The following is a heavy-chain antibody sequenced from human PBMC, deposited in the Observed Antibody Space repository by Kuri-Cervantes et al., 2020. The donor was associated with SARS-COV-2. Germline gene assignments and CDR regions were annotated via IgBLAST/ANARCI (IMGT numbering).Heavy chain of an antibody. CDR1: GGSISSGDYY. D-gene: IGHD2-2*01. V-gene: IGHV4-31*03. Sequence: SETLSLTCTVSGGSISSGDYYWSWIRQHPGKGLEWIGYIYYSGSTNYNPSLKSRVTISVDTSKNQFSLKLSSVTAADTAVYYCASIVVVPAASGYYYYYGMDVWGQGTTVTVSS. CDR3: ASIVVVPAASGYYYYYGMDV. CDR2: IYYSGST. J-gene: IGHJ6*02.